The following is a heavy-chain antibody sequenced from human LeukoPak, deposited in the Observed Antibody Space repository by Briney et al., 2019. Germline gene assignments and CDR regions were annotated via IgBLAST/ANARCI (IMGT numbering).Heavy chain of an antibody. CDR2: IYHSGGR. CDR3: ARGREGSGSYPQGRDALEI. Sequence: SETLSLTCGVSGGSINSGSYAWNWIRQAPGKGLEWIGYIYHSGGRFYNPSLKSRVSISVDTSHNQFSLSLTSVTAADTAVYYCARGREGSGSYPQGRDALEIWGQGTIVTVSS. D-gene: IGHD3-10*01. V-gene: IGHV4-30-2*01. CDR1: GGSINSGSYA. J-gene: IGHJ3*02.